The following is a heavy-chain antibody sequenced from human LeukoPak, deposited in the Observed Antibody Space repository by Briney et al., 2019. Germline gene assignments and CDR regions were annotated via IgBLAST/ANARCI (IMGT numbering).Heavy chain of an antibody. D-gene: IGHD6-13*01. Sequence: GGSLRLSCAASGFTFSSYAMHWVRQAPGMGLDWVAVISKDGTTTYYADSVRGRFTISRDNSENTLYLQLSSLRTEDTAVYYCARVADIAATGTPENCFDPWGQGTLVTVSS. CDR2: ISKDGTTT. CDR3: ARVADIAATGTPENCFDP. J-gene: IGHJ5*02. V-gene: IGHV3-30-3*01. CDR1: GFTFSSYA.